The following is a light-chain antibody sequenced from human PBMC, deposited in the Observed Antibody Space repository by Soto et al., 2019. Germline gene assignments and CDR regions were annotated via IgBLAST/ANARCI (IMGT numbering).Light chain of an antibody. V-gene: IGKV3-11*01. CDR1: QSVSSY. Sequence: EIVLTQSPATLSLSPGERATLSCRASQSVSSYLAWFQQKPGQAPRLLIYDASTRATGLPARFSGSGSGADVTLTISSLETEDFAVYDCQQRGNWPKTFGQGTKVDIK. CDR2: DAS. J-gene: IGKJ1*01. CDR3: QQRGNWPKT.